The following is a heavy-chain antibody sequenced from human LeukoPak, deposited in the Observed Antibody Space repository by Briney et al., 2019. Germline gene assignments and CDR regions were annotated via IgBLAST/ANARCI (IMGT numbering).Heavy chain of an antibody. CDR2: IYHSGST. CDR3: ARHHTRGIAVALIDC. D-gene: IGHD6-19*01. V-gene: IGHV4-39*01. J-gene: IGHJ4*02. CDR1: GASISSPSPPYC. Sequence: SETLSLTCTVSGASISSPSPPYCWGWLRQPPGKGLEWIGSIYHSGSTYYSPSLKSRGTISVDTSKNQFSLKLSSVTAADTAVYYCARHHTRGIAVALIDCWGQGVLVTVSS.